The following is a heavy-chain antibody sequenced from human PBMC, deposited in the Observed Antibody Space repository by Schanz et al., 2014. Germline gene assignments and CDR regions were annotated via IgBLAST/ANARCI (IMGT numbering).Heavy chain of an antibody. CDR1: GYNFNRHD. Sequence: QVQLVQSGPEVKKPGASVRLSCKASGYNFNRHDISWVRQAPGQGLEWLGRINPNSGGASYAQKIQGRVTMTWDRSISTANMELSRLRSDDTAVYYCARENKDYDSILNKFFHYGLDLWGQGTTVTVSS. CDR2: INPNSGGA. D-gene: IGHD3-3*02. J-gene: IGHJ6*02. CDR3: ARENKDYDSILNKFFHYGLDL. V-gene: IGHV1-2*06.